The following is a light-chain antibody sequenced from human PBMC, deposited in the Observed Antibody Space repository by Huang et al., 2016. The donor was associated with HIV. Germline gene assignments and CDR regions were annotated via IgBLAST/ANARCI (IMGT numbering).Light chain of an antibody. Sequence: IQLTQSPTSLSASVGDRVAIACRASQAIGTYLNWSQQKPGRAPKLLISGASSLHSGSPSRFIGSGSGTEFTLTIRGLQFDDFATYFCQQSYSALITFGQGTRLEIK. CDR1: QAIGTY. V-gene: IGKV1-39*01. CDR2: GAS. CDR3: QQSYSALIT. J-gene: IGKJ5*01.